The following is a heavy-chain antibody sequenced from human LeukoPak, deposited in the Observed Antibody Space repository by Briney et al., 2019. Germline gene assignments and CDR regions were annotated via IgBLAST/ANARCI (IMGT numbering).Heavy chain of an antibody. D-gene: IGHD3-22*01. V-gene: IGHV1-2*02. CDR1: GYTFTGYY. CDR3: ARGPRSSRDSSGYYYGY. J-gene: IGHJ4*02. CDR2: INPNSGGT. Sequence: GASVKVSCKASGYTFTGYYMHWVRQAPGQGLEWMGWINPNSGGTNYAQKFQGRVTMTRDTSISTAYMELSRLRSDDTAVYYCARGPRSSRDSSGYYYGYWGQGTLVTVSS.